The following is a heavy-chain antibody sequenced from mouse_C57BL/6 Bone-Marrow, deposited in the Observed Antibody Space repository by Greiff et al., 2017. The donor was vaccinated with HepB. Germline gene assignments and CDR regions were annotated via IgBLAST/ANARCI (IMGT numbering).Heavy chain of an antibody. V-gene: IGHV1-81*01. CDR3: ARRRRLYFYGLDY. J-gene: IGHJ4*01. CDR2: IYPRSGNT. D-gene: IGHD1-1*01. Sequence: QVQLQQSGAELARPGASVKLSCKASGYTFTSYGISWVKQRTGQGLEWIGEIYPRSGNTYYNEKFKGKATLTADKSSSTAYMELRSLTSEDSAVYFCARRRRLYFYGLDYWGQATSVTVSS. CDR1: GYTFTSYG.